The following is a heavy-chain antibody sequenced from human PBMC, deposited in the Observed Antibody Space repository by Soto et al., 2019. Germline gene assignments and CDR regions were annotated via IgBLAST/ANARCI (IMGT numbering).Heavy chain of an antibody. CDR2: ISNDGSNE. D-gene: IGHD2-15*01. CDR3: ASPHCSGGSCYWGGFDY. CDR1: GFTFSSYA. V-gene: IGHV3-30-3*01. J-gene: IGHJ4*02. Sequence: PVGSLRLSCAASGFTFSSYAMHWVRQAPGRGLEWVAFISNDGSNEYYADSVKGRFTISRDNSKNTLYLQMNRLRAEDTAVYYCASPHCSGGSCYWGGFDYWGQGTLVTVS.